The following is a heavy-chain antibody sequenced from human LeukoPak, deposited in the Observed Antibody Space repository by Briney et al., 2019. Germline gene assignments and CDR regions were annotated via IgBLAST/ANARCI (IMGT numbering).Heavy chain of an antibody. CDR3: ARGLVGATGWFDP. D-gene: IGHD1-26*01. Sequence: SETLSLTCTVSGGSFSSYHWSWIRQPPGKGLEWIGSIYHSGSTYYNPSLKSRVTISVDTSKNQFSLKLSSVTAADTAVYYCARGLVGATGWFDPWGQGTLVTVSS. CDR1: GGSFSSYH. V-gene: IGHV4-38-2*02. CDR2: IYHSGST. J-gene: IGHJ5*02.